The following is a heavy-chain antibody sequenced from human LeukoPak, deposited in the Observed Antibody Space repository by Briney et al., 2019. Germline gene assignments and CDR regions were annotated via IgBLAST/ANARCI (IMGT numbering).Heavy chain of an antibody. J-gene: IGHJ3*02. D-gene: IGHD3-22*01. CDR3: AREYYYESSDYYVVLSGAFDI. CDR2: INPNSGGT. CDR1: GYTFTGYY. Sequence: ASVKVSCKASGYTFTGYYMHWVRQAPGQGLEWMGWINPNSGGTNYAQKFQGRVTMTRDTSISTAYMEQSRLRSDDTAVYYCAREYYYESSDYYVVLSGAFDIWGQGTMVTVSS. V-gene: IGHV1-2*02.